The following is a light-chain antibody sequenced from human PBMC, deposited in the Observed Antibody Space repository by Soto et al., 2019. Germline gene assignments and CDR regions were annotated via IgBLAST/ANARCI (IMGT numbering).Light chain of an antibody. CDR1: QSVSSN. V-gene: IGKV3-11*01. CDR2: DAS. CDR3: QQRSNWPPIT. Sequence: EIVMTQSPATLSVSPGERATLSCRASQSVSSNLAWYQQKPGQAPRLLIYDASNRATGVPLRFSGSGSGTDFTLTISSLEPEDSAVYYCQQRSNWPPITFGQGTRLEI. J-gene: IGKJ5*01.